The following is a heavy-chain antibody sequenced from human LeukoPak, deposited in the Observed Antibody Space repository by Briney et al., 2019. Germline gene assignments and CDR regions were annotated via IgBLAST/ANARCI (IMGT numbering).Heavy chain of an antibody. V-gene: IGHV1-18*01. CDR1: GYSFTNCG. D-gene: IGHD6-13*01. J-gene: IGHJ4*02. CDR3: VRDERSAAAGSAYYLDS. Sequence: ASVKVSCKASGYSFTNCGISWVRQAPGQGLEWMGWISGFNGNANFAPKLQDRVTLTTDASTSTAYMELRSLRSDDTAVYYCVRDERSAAAGSAYYLDSWGQGTLVTVSS. CDR2: ISGFNGNA.